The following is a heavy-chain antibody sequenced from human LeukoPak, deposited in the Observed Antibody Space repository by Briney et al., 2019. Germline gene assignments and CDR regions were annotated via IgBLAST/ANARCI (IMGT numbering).Heavy chain of an antibody. CDR1: GYTFTRYY. CDR2: INPSGGTT. V-gene: IGHV1-46*01. Sequence: GASVEVSCKASGYTFTRYYMHWVRQAPGQGLEWMGIINPSGGTTDYAQKLHGRITVTRDTSTSTVYMELTSLTSEDTAVYYCARDALSYDYSWGSYGHLGIDPWGQGTLVTVSS. J-gene: IGHJ5*02. CDR3: ARDALSYDYSWGSYGHLGIDP. D-gene: IGHD3-16*01.